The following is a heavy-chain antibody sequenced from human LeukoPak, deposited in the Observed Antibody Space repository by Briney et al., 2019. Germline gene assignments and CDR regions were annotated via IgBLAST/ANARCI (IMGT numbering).Heavy chain of an antibody. Sequence: GGSLRLSCAASGFTFDDYAMHWVRHAPGKGLEWVSGISWNSGSIGYADSVKGRFTISRDNAKNSLYLQMNSLRAEDTALYYCAKGEAANYYDSSGYSQGYWGQGTLVTVSS. V-gene: IGHV3-9*01. J-gene: IGHJ4*02. D-gene: IGHD3-22*01. CDR3: AKGEAANYYDSSGYSQGY. CDR2: ISWNSGSI. CDR1: GFTFDDYA.